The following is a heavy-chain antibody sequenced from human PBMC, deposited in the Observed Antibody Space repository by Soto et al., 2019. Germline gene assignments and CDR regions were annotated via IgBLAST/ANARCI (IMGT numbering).Heavy chain of an antibody. CDR1: DDSINSDKYY. J-gene: IGHJ4*02. Sequence: QLQLQESGPGLVKPSETLSLTCSVSDDSINSDKYYWGWIRQPPGKGLEWIGSIYYRGNAHYNPSLQPRVTISLDKSRSQFSLKLNSVTAADSAVYFCARLEGLATISYYFDFWGPGALVTVSS. CDR3: ARLEGLATISYYFDF. CDR2: IYYRGNA. V-gene: IGHV4-39*01. D-gene: IGHD3-9*01.